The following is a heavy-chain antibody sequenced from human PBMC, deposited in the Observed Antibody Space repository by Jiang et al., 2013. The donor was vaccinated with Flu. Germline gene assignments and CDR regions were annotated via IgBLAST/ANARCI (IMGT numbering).Heavy chain of an antibody. CDR2: FYYSGST. V-gene: IGHV4-39*07. D-gene: IGHD4-17*01. Sequence: PGLVKPSETLFLTCTVSGGSISSNSYYWGWIRQPPGKGLEWIGSFYYSGSTSYNPSLRNRVTISGDTSKNQFSLRQSSVTAADTAVYYCVRHPRSDFGSWLDPWGQGTLVTVSS. CDR3: VRHPRSDFGSWLDP. CDR1: GGSISSNSYY. J-gene: IGHJ5*02.